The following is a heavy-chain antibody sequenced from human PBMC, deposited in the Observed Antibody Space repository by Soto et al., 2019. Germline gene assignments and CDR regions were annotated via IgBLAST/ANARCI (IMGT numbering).Heavy chain of an antibody. CDR3: AGERNDGSYLGDFHY. Sequence: EVQLVESGGGLVQPGGSLRLSCAASGFTFSDHYMDWVRQAPGKGLEWVGRTRNKANSYTTEYAASVKGRFTISRDDSENSLYLQMNSLKTEDTAVYYCAGERNDGSYLGDFHYWGQGTLVNVSP. J-gene: IGHJ4*02. CDR2: TRNKANSYTT. V-gene: IGHV3-72*01. CDR1: GFTFSDHY. D-gene: IGHD3-10*01.